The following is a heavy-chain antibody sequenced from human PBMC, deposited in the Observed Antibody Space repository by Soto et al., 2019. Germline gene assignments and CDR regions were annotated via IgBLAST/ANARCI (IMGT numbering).Heavy chain of an antibody. CDR3: AKVAAAGSVPYYYYYYGMDV. CDR2: ISAYNGNT. J-gene: IGHJ6*02. Sequence: QVQLVQSGAEVKKPGASVKVSCKASGYTFTSYGISWVRQAPGQGLEWMGWISAYNGNTNYAQKIQGRVNMTTDTATSTAYMELRSLRSDDTAVYYCAKVAAAGSVPYYYYYYGMDVWGQGTTVTVSS. V-gene: IGHV1-18*01. CDR1: GYTFTSYG. D-gene: IGHD6-13*01.